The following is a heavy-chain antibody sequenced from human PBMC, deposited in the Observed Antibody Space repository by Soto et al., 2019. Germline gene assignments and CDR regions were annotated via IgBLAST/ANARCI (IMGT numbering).Heavy chain of an antibody. CDR2: IDPSDSYT. D-gene: IGHD2-2*01. V-gene: IGHV5-10-1*01. J-gene: IGHJ6*02. Sequence: GESLKISCKGSGYSFTSYWISWVRQMPGKGLEWMGRIDPSDSYTNYSPSFQGHVTISADKSISTAYLQWSSLKASDTAMYYCARHNTPHYCSSTSCYRYYYGMDVWGQGTTVTV. CDR1: GYSFTSYW. CDR3: ARHNTPHYCSSTSCYRYYYGMDV.